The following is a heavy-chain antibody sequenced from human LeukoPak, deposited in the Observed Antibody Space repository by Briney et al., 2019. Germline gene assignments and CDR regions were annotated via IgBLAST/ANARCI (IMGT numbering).Heavy chain of an antibody. D-gene: IGHD4-17*01. V-gene: IGHV4-34*01. CDR1: GGSFSGYY. CDR2: INHSGST. J-gene: IGHJ4*02. Sequence: PSETLSLTCAVYGGSFSGYYWSWTRQPPGKGLEWIGEINHSGSTNYNPSLKSRVTISVDTSKNQFSLKLSSVTAADTAVYYCARDSTVTTEGFDYWGQGTLVTVSS. CDR3: ARDSTVTTEGFDY.